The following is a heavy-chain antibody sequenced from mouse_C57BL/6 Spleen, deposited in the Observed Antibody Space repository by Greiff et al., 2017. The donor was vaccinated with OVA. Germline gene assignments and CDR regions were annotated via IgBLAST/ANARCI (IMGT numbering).Heavy chain of an antibody. V-gene: IGHV1-15*01. CDR2: IDPETGGT. D-gene: IGHD1-1*01. Sequence: VQLQQSGAELVRPGASVTLSCKASGYTFTDYEMHWVKQTPVHGLEWIGAIDPETGGTAYNQKFKGKAILTADKSSSTAYMELRSLTSEDSAVYYGTRRITTVVATDFDYWGQGTTLTVSS. CDR1: GYTFTDYE. CDR3: TRRITTVVATDFDY. J-gene: IGHJ2*01.